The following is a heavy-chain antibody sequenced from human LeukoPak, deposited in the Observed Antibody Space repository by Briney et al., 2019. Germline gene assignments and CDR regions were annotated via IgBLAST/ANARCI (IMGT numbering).Heavy chain of an antibody. CDR3: ARVGPGYCSGGSCYLNY. Sequence: GGSLRLSCAASGFTFSSYWMSWVRQAPGKGLEWVANIKQDGSEKYYVDSVKRRFTISRDNAKNSLYLQMNRLRAEDTAVYYCARVGPGYCSGGSCYLNYWGQGTLVTVSS. CDR2: IKQDGSEK. V-gene: IGHV3-7*01. J-gene: IGHJ4*02. D-gene: IGHD2-15*01. CDR1: GFTFSSYW.